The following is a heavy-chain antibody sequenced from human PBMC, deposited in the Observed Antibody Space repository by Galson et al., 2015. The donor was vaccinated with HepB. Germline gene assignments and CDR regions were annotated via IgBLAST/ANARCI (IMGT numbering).Heavy chain of an antibody. J-gene: IGHJ6*02. V-gene: IGHV5-10-1*01. CDR1: GYSFTSYW. Sequence: SGAEVKKPGESLRISCKGSGYSFTSYWISWVRQMPGKGLEWMGRIDPSDSYTNYSPSFQGHVTISADKSISTAYLQWSSLKASDTAMYYCASPSAPEYSSSFYGFHGMDVWGQGTTVTVSS. CDR2: IDPSDSYT. CDR3: ASPSAPEYSSSFYGFHGMDV. D-gene: IGHD6-6*01.